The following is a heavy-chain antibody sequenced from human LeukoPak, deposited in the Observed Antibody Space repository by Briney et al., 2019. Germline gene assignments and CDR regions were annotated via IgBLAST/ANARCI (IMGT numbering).Heavy chain of an antibody. J-gene: IGHJ4*02. CDR2: IYTSGST. Sequence: SETLSLTCTVSGGSISSYYWSWIRQPAGKGLEWIGRIYTSGSTNYNPSLKSRVTMSVDTSKNQFSLKLSSVTAADTAVYYCARGQPSMVRGVINGFDYWGQGTLVTVSS. V-gene: IGHV4-4*07. D-gene: IGHD3-10*01. CDR3: ARGQPSMVRGVINGFDY. CDR1: GGSISSYY.